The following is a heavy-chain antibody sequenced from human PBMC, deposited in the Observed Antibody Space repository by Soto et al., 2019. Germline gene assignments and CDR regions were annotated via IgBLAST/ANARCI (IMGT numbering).Heavy chain of an antibody. J-gene: IGHJ4*02. D-gene: IGHD2-2*01. V-gene: IGHV4-39*01. CDR3: ARRKFGPYHSDY. Sequence: SETLSLTCTVSGDSISSAAYFWGWIRQPPGKGLEWLGNVYYTGMNYFNPSLKSRVTMSVDTSKNQFSLRLSSVTAADTAVYYCARRKFGPYHSDYWGQGTLVTVSS. CDR2: VYYTGMN. CDR1: GDSISSAAYF.